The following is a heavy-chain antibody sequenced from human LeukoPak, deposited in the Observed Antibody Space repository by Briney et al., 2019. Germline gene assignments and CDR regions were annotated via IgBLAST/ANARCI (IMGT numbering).Heavy chain of an antibody. CDR3: ARVLAVAGNIRYTFQH. CDR2: TYYSVST. D-gene: IGHD6-19*01. Sequence: SETLSLTCTVSGGSVTSGSYFWSWIRQPPRKGLEWIGYTYYSVSTNYNPSLKSRVTISVDTSKNQLSLKLTSETAADTAVYYCARVLAVAGNIRYTFQHWGQGTLVTVFS. CDR1: GGSVTSGSYF. V-gene: IGHV4-61*01. J-gene: IGHJ1*01.